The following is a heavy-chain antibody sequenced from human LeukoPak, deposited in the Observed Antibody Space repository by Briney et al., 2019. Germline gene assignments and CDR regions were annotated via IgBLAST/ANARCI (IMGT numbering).Heavy chain of an antibody. Sequence: KPSETLSLTCAVYGGSFSGYYWSWIRQPPGKGLERIGEINHSGSTNYNPSLKSRVTISVDTSKNQFSLKLSSVTAADTAVYYCARENYYGSGSYRWFDPWGQGTLVTVSS. CDR2: INHSGST. J-gene: IGHJ5*02. D-gene: IGHD3-10*01. V-gene: IGHV4-34*01. CDR1: GGSFSGYY. CDR3: ARENYYGSGSYRWFDP.